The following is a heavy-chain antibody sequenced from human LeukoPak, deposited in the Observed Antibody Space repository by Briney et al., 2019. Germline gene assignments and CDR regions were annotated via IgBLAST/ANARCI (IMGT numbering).Heavy chain of an antibody. V-gene: IGHV4-39*07. CDR2: INHSGST. CDR3: ARRAKYCSSTSCHKSFDY. CDR1: GGSISSSSYY. Sequence: SETLSLTCTVSGGSISSSSYYWGWIRQPPGKGLEWIGEINHSGSTNYNPSLKSRVTISVDTSKNQFSLKLSSVTAADTAVYYCARRAKYCSSTSCHKSFDYWGQGTLVTVSS. D-gene: IGHD2-2*02. J-gene: IGHJ4*02.